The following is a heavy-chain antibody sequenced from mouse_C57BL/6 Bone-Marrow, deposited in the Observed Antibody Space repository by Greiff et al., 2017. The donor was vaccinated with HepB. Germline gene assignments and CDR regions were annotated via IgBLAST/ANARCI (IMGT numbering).Heavy chain of an antibody. D-gene: IGHD1-1*01. CDR3: ASPSYYGSSWGY. Sequence: VQLQQSGAELARPGASVKLSCKASGYTFTSYGISWVKQRTGQGLEWIGAIYPRSGNTYYNEKFKGKATLTADKSSSTAYMELRSLTSEDSAVYFCASPSYYGSSWGYWGQGTTLTVSS. CDR1: GYTFTSYG. V-gene: IGHV1-81*01. J-gene: IGHJ2*01. CDR2: IYPRSGNT.